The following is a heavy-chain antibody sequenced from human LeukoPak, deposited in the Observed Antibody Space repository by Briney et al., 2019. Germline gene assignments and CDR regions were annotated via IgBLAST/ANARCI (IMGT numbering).Heavy chain of an antibody. CDR3: ARAPALDFWSGYPPDF. CDR2: ISSSSSSYI. V-gene: IGHV3-21*01. J-gene: IGHJ4*02. CDR1: GFTFSSYS. D-gene: IGHD3-3*01. Sequence: GGSLRLSCAASGFTFSSYSMNWVRQAPGRGLEWVSSISSSSSSYIYYADSVKGRFTISRDNSKNTLYLQMNSLRAEDTAVYYCARAPALDFWSGYPPDFWGQGTLVTVSS.